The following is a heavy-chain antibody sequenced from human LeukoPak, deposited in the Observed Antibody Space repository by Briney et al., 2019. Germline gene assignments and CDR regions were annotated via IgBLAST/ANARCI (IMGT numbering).Heavy chain of an antibody. D-gene: IGHD5-12*01. CDR3: ARGSARMVANPLFDY. CDR1: GGLLSSSSHY. Sequence: PSETLSLTCTVSGGLLSSSSHYWGWIRQPPGKGLEWIGSIYFTGSTYYNPSLKSRITMSVDTSKKHFSLKLSSMTAADTAVYYCARGSARMVANPLFDYWGRGTLDTVSS. CDR2: IYFTGST. J-gene: IGHJ4*02. V-gene: IGHV4-39*02.